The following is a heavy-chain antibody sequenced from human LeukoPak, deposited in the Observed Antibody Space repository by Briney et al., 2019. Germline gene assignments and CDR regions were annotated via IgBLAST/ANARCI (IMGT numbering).Heavy chain of an antibody. CDR2: IYSGGST. V-gene: IGHV3-66*01. D-gene: IGHD5-18*01. CDR1: GFTVSSNY. CDR3: AREMWDSYGYVDY. J-gene: IGHJ4*02. Sequence: GGSLRLSCAASGFTVSSNYMSWVSQAPGKGLEWVSVIYSGGSTYYSDSVKGIFTISRDNSTNTLYLQMNSLRAEDTAVYYCAREMWDSYGYVDYWGQGTLATVSS.